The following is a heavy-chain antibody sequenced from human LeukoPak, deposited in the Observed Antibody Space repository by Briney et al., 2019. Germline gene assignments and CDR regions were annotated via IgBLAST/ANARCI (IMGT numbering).Heavy chain of an antibody. CDR2: INPNSGGT. D-gene: IGHD3-9*01. CDR1: GYTFTGYY. CDR3: ARVDILTGYPQQPVDY. Sequence: GASVKVSCKASGYTFTGYYMHWVRQAPGQGLEWMGWINPNSGGTNYAQKFQGRVTMTRDTSISTAYMELSRLRSDDTAVYYCARVDILTGYPQQPVDYWGQGTLVTVSS. V-gene: IGHV1-2*02. J-gene: IGHJ4*02.